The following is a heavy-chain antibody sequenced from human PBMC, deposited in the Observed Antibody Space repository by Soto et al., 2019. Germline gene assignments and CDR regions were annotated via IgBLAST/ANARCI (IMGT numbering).Heavy chain of an antibody. J-gene: IGHJ6*02. Sequence: QVQLVESGGGVVQPGRSLRLSCEASGFTFSESGMHWVRQAPGKGLEWVTLISYDGSQNYYIDSVKGRFTISRDNSKNTLYLQMNSLRVEDTAVYYCASSRYGIGAGMDVWGQGTTVTVSS. D-gene: IGHD3-16*01. V-gene: IGHV3-30*03. CDR3: ASSRYGIGAGMDV. CDR2: ISYDGSQN. CDR1: GFTFSESG.